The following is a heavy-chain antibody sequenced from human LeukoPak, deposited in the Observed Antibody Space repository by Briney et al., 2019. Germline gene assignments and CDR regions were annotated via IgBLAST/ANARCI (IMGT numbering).Heavy chain of an antibody. CDR2: INHSGST. V-gene: IGHV4-34*01. CDR1: GGSFSGYY. CDR3: ASYDFWSGYGENDY. Sequence: SETLSLTCAVYGGSFSGYYWSWIRQPPGKGLEWIGEINHSGSTNYNPSLKSRVTISVDTSKNQFSLKLSSVTAADTAVYYCASYDFWSGYGENDYRGQGTLVTVSS. J-gene: IGHJ4*02. D-gene: IGHD3-3*01.